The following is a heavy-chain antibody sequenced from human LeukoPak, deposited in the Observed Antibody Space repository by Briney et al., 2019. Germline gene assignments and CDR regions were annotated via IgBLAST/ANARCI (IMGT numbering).Heavy chain of an antibody. V-gene: IGHV3-23*01. CDR3: AKQLDTGNYYPTGDDY. J-gene: IGHJ4*02. D-gene: IGHD3-10*01. Sequence: PGGSLRLSCAASGFSLSSYATSWVRQAPGKGLEWVSSISASGVDTYYADSVKGRFTISRDTSKNTLYLQLNRLRDEDTAVYYCAKQLDTGNYYPTGDDYWGRGTLVTVSS. CDR1: GFSLSSYA. CDR2: ISASGVDT.